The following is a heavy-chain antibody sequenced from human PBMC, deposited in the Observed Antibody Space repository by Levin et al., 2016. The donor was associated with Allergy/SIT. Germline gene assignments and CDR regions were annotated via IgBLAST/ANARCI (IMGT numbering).Heavy chain of an antibody. CDR1: GVSISSGNW. Sequence: SETLSLTCDVSGVSISSGNWWSWVRQPPGKGLEWIGEIYHSGSTNYKPSLKSRVTMSLDRSKNRVSLKMTSLTAADTAVYYCARDPNDYASGSYWDWGQGALVTVSS. CDR2: IYHSGST. D-gene: IGHD4/OR15-4a*01. J-gene: IGHJ4*02. V-gene: IGHV4-4*02. CDR3: ARDPNDYASGSYWD.